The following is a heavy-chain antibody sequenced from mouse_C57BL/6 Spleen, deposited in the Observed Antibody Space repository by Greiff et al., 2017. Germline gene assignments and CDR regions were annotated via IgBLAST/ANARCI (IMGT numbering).Heavy chain of an antibody. CDR3: ARLYYDCGGYFDV. CDR2: ISSGSSYT. J-gene: IGHJ1*03. D-gene: IGHD2-4*01. V-gene: IGHV5-6*02. CDR1: GFTFSSYG. Sequence: DVMLVESGGDLVKPGGSLKLSCAASGFTFSSYGMSWVRQTPDKRLEWVATISSGSSYTYYPDSVKGRFTIARDNAKNTLYLHLSSLKSEDTAMYYCARLYYDCGGYFDVWGTGTTVTVSS.